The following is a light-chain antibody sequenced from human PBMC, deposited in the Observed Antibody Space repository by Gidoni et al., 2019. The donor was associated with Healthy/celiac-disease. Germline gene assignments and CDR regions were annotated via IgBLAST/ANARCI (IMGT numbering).Light chain of an antibody. CDR1: SSNIGSNY. V-gene: IGLV1-47*01. CDR3: AAWDDSLYVV. J-gene: IGLJ2*01. CDR2: RNN. Sequence: QSVLTQPPSASVTPGQRVTISCSVSSSNIGSNYVYWYQQLPGTAPKLLIYRNNQRPSGVPDRFSGSKSGTSASLAISGLRSEDEADYYCAAWDDSLYVVFGGGTKLTVL.